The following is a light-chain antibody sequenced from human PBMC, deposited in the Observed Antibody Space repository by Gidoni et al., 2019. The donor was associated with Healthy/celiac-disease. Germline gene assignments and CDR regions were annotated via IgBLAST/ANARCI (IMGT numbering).Light chain of an antibody. Sequence: QSALTPPPSLSGSPGQSITLSCTGTSSDVGSYNLVSWYQQHPGKAPKLMIYEVSKRPSGVSNRFSGSKSGNTASLTISGLQAEDEADYYCCSYAGSSTLVFGGGTKVTVL. CDR3: CSYAGSSTLV. J-gene: IGLJ2*01. V-gene: IGLV2-23*02. CDR2: EVS. CDR1: SSDVGSYNL.